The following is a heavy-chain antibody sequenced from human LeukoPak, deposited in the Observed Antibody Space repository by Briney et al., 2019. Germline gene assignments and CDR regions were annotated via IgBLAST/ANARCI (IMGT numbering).Heavy chain of an antibody. Sequence: SETLSLTCTVSGGSISSYYWSWIRQPSGKGLEWIGYIYYSGSTNYNPSLKSRVTISVDTSKNQFSLKLSSVTAADTAVYYCARGQSYSGSYVNWFDPWGQGTLVTVSS. D-gene: IGHD1-26*01. CDR3: ARGQSYSGSYVNWFDP. CDR2: IYYSGST. V-gene: IGHV4-59*01. J-gene: IGHJ5*02. CDR1: GGSISSYY.